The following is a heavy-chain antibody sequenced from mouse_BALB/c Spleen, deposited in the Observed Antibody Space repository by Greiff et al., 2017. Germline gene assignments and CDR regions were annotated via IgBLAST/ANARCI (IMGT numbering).Heavy chain of an antibody. CDR1: GFNIKDTY. V-gene: IGHV14-3*02. Sequence: EVKLMESGAELVKPGASVKLSCTASGFNIKDTYMHWVKQRPEQGLEWIGRIDPANGNTKYDPKFQGKATITADTSSNTAYLQLSSLTSEDTAVYDCSAYYRYAYAMDYWGQGTSVTVSS. J-gene: IGHJ4*01. CDR2: IDPANGNT. D-gene: IGHD2-14*01. CDR3: SAYYRYAYAMDY.